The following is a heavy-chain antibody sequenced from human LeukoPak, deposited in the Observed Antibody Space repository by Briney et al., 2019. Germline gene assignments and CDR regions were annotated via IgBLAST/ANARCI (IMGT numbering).Heavy chain of an antibody. V-gene: IGHV3-30-3*01. Sequence: QPGRSLRLSCAASGFTFSSYAMHWVRQAPGKGLEGVAVISYDGSNKYYADSVKGRFTISRDNSKNTLYLQMNSLRAEDTAVYYCARDLAAAGTFDYWGQGTLVTVSS. J-gene: IGHJ4*02. D-gene: IGHD6-13*01. CDR1: GFTFSSYA. CDR2: ISYDGSNK. CDR3: ARDLAAAGTFDY.